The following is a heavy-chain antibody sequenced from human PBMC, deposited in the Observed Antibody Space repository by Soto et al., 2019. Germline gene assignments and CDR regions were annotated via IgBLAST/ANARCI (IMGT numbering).Heavy chain of an antibody. J-gene: IGHJ4*02. D-gene: IGHD3-10*01. Sequence: QVQLQESGPGLVKPSQTLSLTCTVSGGSISSGDYYWSWIRQPPGKGLEWIGYIYYSGSTYYNPSLKRRVTISVDTSKNQFSLKLSSVTAADTAVYYCARAVKDYYGSGSPRYVDYWGQGTLVTVSS. CDR3: ARAVKDYYGSGSPRYVDY. CDR2: IYYSGST. CDR1: GGSISSGDYY. V-gene: IGHV4-30-4*01.